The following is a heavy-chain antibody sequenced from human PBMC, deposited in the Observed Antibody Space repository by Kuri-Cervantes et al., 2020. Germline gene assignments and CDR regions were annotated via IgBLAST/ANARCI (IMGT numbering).Heavy chain of an antibody. J-gene: IGHJ4*02. CDR3: ARVGKGGYCSGGSCYSDY. V-gene: IGHV4-30-4*01. Sequence: SETLSLTCTVSGGSISSGDYYWSWIRQPPGKGLEWIGYIYYSGSTYYNPSLKSRVTISVDRSKNQFSLKLSSVTAADTAAYYCARVGKGGYCSGGSCYSDYWGQGTLVTVSS. D-gene: IGHD2-15*01. CDR1: GGSISSGDYY. CDR2: IYYSGST.